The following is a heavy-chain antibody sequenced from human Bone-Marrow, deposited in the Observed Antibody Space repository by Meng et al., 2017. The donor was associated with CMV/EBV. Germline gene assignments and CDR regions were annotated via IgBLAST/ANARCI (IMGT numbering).Heavy chain of an antibody. V-gene: IGHV3-30*04. CDR2: ISYDGSNK. Sequence: GESLKISCAASGFTFSSYAMHWVRQAPGKGLEWVAVISYDGSNKYYADSVKGRFTISRDNSKNTLYLQMNSLRAEDTAVYYCARAVVVVPAAIQYYYYGMDVWGQGTTVTVSS. D-gene: IGHD2-2*01. CDR1: GFTFSSYA. CDR3: ARAVVVVPAAIQYYYYGMDV. J-gene: IGHJ6*02.